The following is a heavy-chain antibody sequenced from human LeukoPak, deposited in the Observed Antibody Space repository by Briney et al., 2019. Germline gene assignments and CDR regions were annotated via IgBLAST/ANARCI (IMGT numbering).Heavy chain of an antibody. D-gene: IGHD4-11*01. CDR3: AKDHSPPT. CDR1: GFTFSRHG. Sequence: GGSLRLSCAASGFTFSRHGMQWVRQAPGKGLEWVAAVSYDESNKYYADSVKGRFTISRDNSKNTLYLQMNSLRAEDTAVYYCAKDHSPPTWGQGTLVTVSS. J-gene: IGHJ5*02. V-gene: IGHV3-30*18. CDR2: VSYDESNK.